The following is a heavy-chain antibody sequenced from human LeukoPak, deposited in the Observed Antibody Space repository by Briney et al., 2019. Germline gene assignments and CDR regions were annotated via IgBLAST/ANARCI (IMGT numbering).Heavy chain of an antibody. V-gene: IGHV3-23*01. J-gene: IGHJ4*02. D-gene: IGHD4-17*01. CDR1: GFTFSNYA. CDR3: ALVTTDRPFDY. CDR2: ISGNGGST. Sequence: GGSLRLSCAASGFTFSNYAMNWVRQAPGKGLEWVSGISGNGGSTYYADSVKGRFTISRDNSKNTLCVQMNSLRAEDTAIYYCALVTTDRPFDYWGQGTLVTVSS.